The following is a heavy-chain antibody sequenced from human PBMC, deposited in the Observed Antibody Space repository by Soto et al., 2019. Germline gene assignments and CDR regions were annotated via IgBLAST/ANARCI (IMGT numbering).Heavy chain of an antibody. V-gene: IGHV1-2*02. J-gene: IGHJ4*02. CDR3: ARPPGYVTDWYYFDN. CDR1: GNTLTSFY. D-gene: IGHD3-9*01. Sequence: ASVKVSCKTSGNTLTSFYIHWVRQAPGQGLEWVGRLSPTTGGTNYAQHFQGRVTVTWDMSTFTAYMELSSLIYEDTAVYYCARPPGYVTDWYYFDNWGQGTQVTVSS. CDR2: LSPTTGGT.